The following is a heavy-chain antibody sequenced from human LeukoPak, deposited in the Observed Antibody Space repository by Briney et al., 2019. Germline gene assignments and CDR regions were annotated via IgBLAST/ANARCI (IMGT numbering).Heavy chain of an antibody. Sequence: GGSLRLSCVASGFTLSSYWMSWVRQAPGKGLEWVANIEEDGSEKYYVDSVRGRFTISRDKAKNSLYLQMHRLRAEDTAVYYCARDRSPSYWGQGTLVTVSS. V-gene: IGHV3-7*03. J-gene: IGHJ4*02. CDR1: GFTLSSYW. CDR3: ARDRSPSY. CDR2: IEEDGSEK.